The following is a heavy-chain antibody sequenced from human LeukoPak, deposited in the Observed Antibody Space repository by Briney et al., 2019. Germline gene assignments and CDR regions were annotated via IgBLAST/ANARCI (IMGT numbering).Heavy chain of an antibody. CDR2: ISGSGGST. D-gene: IGHD5-18*01. J-gene: IGHJ4*02. CDR3: AKDTGYSYGYGFDY. V-gene: IGHV3-23*01. Sequence: GGSLRLSCAASGFTFSSYGMSWVRQAPGKGLEWVSAISGSGGSTYYADSVKGRFTISRDNSKNTLYLQMNSLRAEDTAVYYCAKDTGYSYGYGFDYWGQGTLVTVSS. CDR1: GFTFSSYG.